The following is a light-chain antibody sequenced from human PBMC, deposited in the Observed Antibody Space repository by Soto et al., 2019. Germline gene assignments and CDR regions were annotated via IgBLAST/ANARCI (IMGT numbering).Light chain of an antibody. CDR2: GAS. CDR1: QSVSSSY. CDR3: QQYGSSPLT. J-gene: IGKJ4*01. Sequence: EIVLTQSPGTLSLSPGERATLSCRASQSVSSSYLAWYQQKPGQAPRLLIYGASSMATGIPDRFSGSGSGTDFPLTISRLEPEDFAVYYCQQYGSSPLTFGGGTKVEIK. V-gene: IGKV3-20*01.